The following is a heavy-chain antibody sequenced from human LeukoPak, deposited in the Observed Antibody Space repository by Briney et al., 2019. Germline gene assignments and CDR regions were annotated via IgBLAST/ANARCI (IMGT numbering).Heavy chain of an antibody. CDR3: ARDNSVRDEAWWFNP. Sequence: SVKVSCKASGGTFSSYAISWVRQAPGQGLEWMGGIIPVFGTSNYAQKFQGRVTITADKSTSTAYMELSSLRSEDTAVYYCARDNSVRDEAWWFNPWGQGTLVTVSS. D-gene: IGHD5-24*01. J-gene: IGHJ5*02. CDR2: IIPVFGTS. CDR1: GGTFSSYA. V-gene: IGHV1-69*06.